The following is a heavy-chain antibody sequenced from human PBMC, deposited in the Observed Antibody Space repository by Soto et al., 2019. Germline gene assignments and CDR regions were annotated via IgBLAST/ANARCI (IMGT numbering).Heavy chain of an antibody. CDR3: ATAHYGEDPNWFDF. V-gene: IGHV3-43*01. Sequence: EVQLVASGGAVVQPGGSLRLSCATSGLKFDDYSMHWVRQTPGKGLEWVCLISWDGSRTKYAESVRGRFTISRDSSKTPLYLQMNRRRTEDTALYYGATAHYGEDPNWFDFWGQGTLVTVSS. CDR2: ISWDGSRT. D-gene: IGHD3-10*01. J-gene: IGHJ5*01. CDR1: GLKFDDYS.